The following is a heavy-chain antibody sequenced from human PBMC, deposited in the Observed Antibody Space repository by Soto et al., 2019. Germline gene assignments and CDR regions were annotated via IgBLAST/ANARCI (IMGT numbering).Heavy chain of an antibody. Sequence: QVQLVESGGGVVQPGRSLRLSCTASGLSFSDYGMHWVRQAPGKGLEWVAVIWSDGSNKYYADSVKGRFTISRDNSKNTVSLQMNSLRVEDTVVYYCASAAGAYDNWGQGALVTVSS. CDR1: GLSFSDYG. CDR2: IWSDGSNK. J-gene: IGHJ4*02. CDR3: ASAAGAYDN. D-gene: IGHD1-26*01. V-gene: IGHV3-33*03.